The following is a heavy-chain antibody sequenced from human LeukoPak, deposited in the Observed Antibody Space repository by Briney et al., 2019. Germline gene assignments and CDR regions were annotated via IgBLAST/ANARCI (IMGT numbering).Heavy chain of an antibody. J-gene: IGHJ4*02. CDR1: GGSISSSSYY. V-gene: IGHV4-39*07. CDR3: ARRRVKYYYDSSGYYSD. Sequence: SETLSLTCTVSGGSISSSSYYWGWIRQPPGKGLEWIGSIYYSGSTYYNPSLKSRVTISVDTSKNQFSLKLSSVTAADTAVYYCARRRVKYYYDSSGYYSDWGQGTLVTVSS. D-gene: IGHD3-22*01. CDR2: IYYSGST.